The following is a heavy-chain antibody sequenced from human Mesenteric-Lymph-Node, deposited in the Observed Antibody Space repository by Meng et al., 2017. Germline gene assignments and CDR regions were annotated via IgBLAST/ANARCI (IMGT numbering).Heavy chain of an antibody. D-gene: IGHD1-1*01. CDR3: ATEDHWTGSLSDDFGMKL. CDR2: INNDGSST. J-gene: IGHJ6*02. V-gene: IGHV3-74*01. CDR1: GFTFSSYW. Sequence: GESLKISCVASGFTFSSYWMHWVRQVPGKGLVWVSRINNDGSSTRYTDSVKGRFTISRDNSKNTLYLQMNSLRAEDTGVYYCATEDHWTGSLSDDFGMKLWGQGTTVTVSS.